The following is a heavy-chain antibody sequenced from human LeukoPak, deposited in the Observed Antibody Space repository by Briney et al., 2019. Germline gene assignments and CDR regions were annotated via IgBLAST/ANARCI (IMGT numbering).Heavy chain of an antibody. CDR1: GGSFSGYY. CDR2: INHSGST. CDR3: ASALLTAAGTGVSDY. V-gene: IGHV4-34*01. D-gene: IGHD6-13*01. Sequence: SETLSLTRAVYGGSFSGYYWSWIRQPPGKGLEWIGEINHSGSTNYNPSLKSRVTISVDTSKNQFSLKLSSVTAADTAVYYCASALLTAAGTGVSDYWGQGTLVTVSS. J-gene: IGHJ4*02.